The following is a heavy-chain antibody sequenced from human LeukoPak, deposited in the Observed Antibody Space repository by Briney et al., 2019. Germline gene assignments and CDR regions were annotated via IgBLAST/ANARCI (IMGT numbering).Heavy chain of an antibody. V-gene: IGHV3-7*01. D-gene: IGHD2-2*01. J-gene: IGHJ4*02. CDR3: ARGPLGYCSVTSCSFDS. CDR2: INQDGSEN. Sequence: GGSLRLSRAASGFTFNSYWMSWVRQAPGKGLEWVANINQDGSENYYLDSVKGRFTISRDNAKNSLYLQMNSLRAEDTAVYYCARGPLGYCSVTSCSFDSWGQGTLVTVSS. CDR1: GFTFNSYW.